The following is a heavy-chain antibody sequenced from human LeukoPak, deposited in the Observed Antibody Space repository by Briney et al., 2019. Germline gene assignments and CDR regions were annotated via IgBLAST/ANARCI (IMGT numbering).Heavy chain of an antibody. V-gene: IGHV4-59*08. Sequence: SETLSLTCTVSGGSISSYYWSWIRQPPGKGLEWIGYIYYSGSTNYNPSLKSRVTISVDTSKNQFSLKLSSVTAADTAVYYCATQYTTGYFDYWGQGTLVTVSS. CDR3: ATQYTTGYFDY. CDR1: GGSISSYY. D-gene: IGHD1-1*01. CDR2: IYYSGST. J-gene: IGHJ4*02.